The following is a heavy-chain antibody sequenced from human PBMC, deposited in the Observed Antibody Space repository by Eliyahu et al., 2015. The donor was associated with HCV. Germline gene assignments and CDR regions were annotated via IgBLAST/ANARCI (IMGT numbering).Heavy chain of an antibody. J-gene: IGHJ5*02. Sequence: QVQLQESGPGLVKPSETLSLTCTVSGGSXSTYYWGWIRQPPGKGLEXIGYIHYSGSTNYNPSLKSRVTMSVDTSKNQFSLNLTSVTAADTAVYYCASGGGGIAVAGTGGWFDPWGQGTLVTVSS. D-gene: IGHD6-19*01. CDR3: ASGGGGIAVAGTGGWFDP. V-gene: IGHV4-59*01. CDR2: IHYSGST. CDR1: GGSXSTYY.